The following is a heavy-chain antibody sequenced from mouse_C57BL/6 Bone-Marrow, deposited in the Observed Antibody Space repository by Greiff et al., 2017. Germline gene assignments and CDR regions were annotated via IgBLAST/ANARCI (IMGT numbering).Heavy chain of an antibody. V-gene: IGHV1-50*01. CDR2: IDPSDSYT. CDR1: GYTFTSYW. D-gene: IGHD1-1*01. J-gene: IGHJ1*03. CDR3: ARSVGSSYVSWYFDV. Sequence: QVQLQQPGAELVKPGASVKLSCKASGYTFTSYWMQWVKQRPGQGLEWMGEIDPSDSYTNYNQKFKGKATLTVDTSSSTAYMQLSRLTSEDSAVYYCARSVGSSYVSWYFDVWGTGTTVTVSS.